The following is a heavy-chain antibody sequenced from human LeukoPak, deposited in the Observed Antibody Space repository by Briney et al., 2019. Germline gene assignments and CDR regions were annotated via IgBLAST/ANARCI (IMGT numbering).Heavy chain of an antibody. CDR3: AKNSRIAVAGTAFDI. Sequence: GGSLRLSCAASGFTFDDYAMHWVRQAPGKGLEWVSAISGSGGSTYYADSVKGRFTISRDNSKNTLYLQMNSLRAEDTAVYYCAKNSRIAVAGTAFDIWGQGTMVTVSS. D-gene: IGHD6-19*01. V-gene: IGHV3-23*01. CDR2: ISGSGGST. CDR1: GFTFDDYA. J-gene: IGHJ3*02.